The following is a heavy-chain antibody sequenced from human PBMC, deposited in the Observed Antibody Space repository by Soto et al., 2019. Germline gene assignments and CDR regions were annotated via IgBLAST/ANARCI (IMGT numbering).Heavy chain of an antibody. Sequence: SETLSLTCTLSGGSVRAPDWWNWVRQPPDKGLEWIAEVHISGHSNYNPSLRSRVSVSIDSSKNQFYLNLNSVTAADTAIYYCARVRQGCSANNCYFDPWGQGTQVTVSS. V-gene: IGHV4-4*02. CDR3: ARVRQGCSANNCYFDP. CDR2: VHISGHS. J-gene: IGHJ5*01. CDR1: GGSVRAPDW. D-gene: IGHD1-1*01.